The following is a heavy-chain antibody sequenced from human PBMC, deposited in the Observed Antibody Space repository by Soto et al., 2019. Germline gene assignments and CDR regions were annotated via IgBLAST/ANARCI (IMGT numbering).Heavy chain of an antibody. CDR1: GFTFSSYA. Sequence: QVQLVESGGGVVQPGRSLRLSCAASGFTFSSYAMHWVRQAPGKGLEWVAVISYDGSNKYYADSVKGRFTISRDNSKNTLYLQMNSLRAEDTAVYYCAKDRRIAARPAFHYGMDVWGQGTTVTVSS. D-gene: IGHD6-6*01. J-gene: IGHJ6*02. CDR3: AKDRRIAARPAFHYGMDV. CDR2: ISYDGSNK. V-gene: IGHV3-30-3*01.